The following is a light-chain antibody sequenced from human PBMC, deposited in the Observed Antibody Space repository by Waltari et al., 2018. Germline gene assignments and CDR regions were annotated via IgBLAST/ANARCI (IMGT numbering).Light chain of an antibody. CDR2: TAS. CDR3: QQTYIMPLT. CDR1: QSISSW. Sequence: DIQMTQSPSTLSASVGDRVTITCRASQSISSWLAWYQQKPGKAPKLLINTASSLQSGVPLRFSGSGSGTDFSLTISSLQPEDFATYYCQQTYIMPLTFGGGTKVEMK. V-gene: IGKV1-12*01. J-gene: IGKJ4*01.